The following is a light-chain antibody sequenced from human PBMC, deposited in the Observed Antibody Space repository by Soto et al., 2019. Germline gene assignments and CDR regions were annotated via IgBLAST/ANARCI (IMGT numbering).Light chain of an antibody. Sequence: AIRMTQSPSSFSASTGDRVTITCRASQGISSYLAWYQQKPGKAPKLLIYAASTLQSGAPSRFSGSGSGTDFTLTISCLQSEDFATYYCQQYYSYPYWTFGPGTKVDIK. V-gene: IGKV1-8*01. CDR2: AAS. CDR1: QGISSY. CDR3: QQYYSYPYWT. J-gene: IGKJ3*01.